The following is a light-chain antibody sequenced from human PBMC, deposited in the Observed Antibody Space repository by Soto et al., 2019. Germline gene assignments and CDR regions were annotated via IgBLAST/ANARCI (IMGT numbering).Light chain of an antibody. CDR1: QSVSSSY. J-gene: IGKJ1*01. V-gene: IGKV3-20*01. CDR3: QQYGSSLRT. Sequence: EIVLTQSPGTLSLSPGERATLSCRASQSVSSSYLAWYQQKPGQAPRLLIYGASSRATGIPDRFSGSGSGTDFTLTISRLEPEDFSVYSCQQYGSSLRTFGQGPKVDIK. CDR2: GAS.